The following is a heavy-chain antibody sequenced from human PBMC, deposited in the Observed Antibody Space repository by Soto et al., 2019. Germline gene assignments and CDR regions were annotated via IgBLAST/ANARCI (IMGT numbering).Heavy chain of an antibody. Sequence: EVQLLESGGGLVQPGGSLRLSCAASGFTFSSYAMSWVRQAPGKGLEWVSVISGSGDSTYYADSVRGRFTISRGNSKNPMYLQMKSLRAEDSAVYYCSKDPAGAAAGPTKFYGMDVRGQGNTVTVSS. CDR2: ISGSGDST. D-gene: IGHD6-13*01. CDR1: GFTFSSYA. V-gene: IGHV3-23*01. CDR3: SKDPAGAAAGPTKFYGMDV. J-gene: IGHJ6*02.